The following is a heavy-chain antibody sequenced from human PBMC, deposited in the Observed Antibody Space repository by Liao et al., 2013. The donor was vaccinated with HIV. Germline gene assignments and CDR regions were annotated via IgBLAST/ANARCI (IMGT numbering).Heavy chain of an antibody. CDR3: ARGRLTSFDL. D-gene: IGHD2-21*02. CDR1: GDSISNYY. V-gene: IGHV4-4*07. J-gene: IGHJ4*02. CDR2: IYNSGSA. Sequence: QVQLQESGPGLVKPSETLSLTCTVSGDSISNYYWNWIRQPAGQGLEWIGRIYNSGSANYNPSLKSRVTMSLDTSMHQFSLKLNSVTAADTAVYYCARGRLTSFDLWGQGILVTVSS.